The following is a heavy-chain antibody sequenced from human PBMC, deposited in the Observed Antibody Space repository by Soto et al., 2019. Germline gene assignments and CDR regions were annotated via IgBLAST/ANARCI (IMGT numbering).Heavy chain of an antibody. CDR2: INPTGVT. CDR3: ATSIPAFALLIRPFDP. CDR1: GWSVTAYS. Sequence: SETLSLTCAVYGWSVTAYSWNWIRQPPGKGLEWIGDINPTGVTHYNPSLKNRVTMSVDTSKNQFSLRLSSVTAADTAIYYCATSIPAFALLIRPFDPWGQGTLVTVSS. D-gene: IGHD2-2*02. V-gene: IGHV4-34*01. J-gene: IGHJ5*02.